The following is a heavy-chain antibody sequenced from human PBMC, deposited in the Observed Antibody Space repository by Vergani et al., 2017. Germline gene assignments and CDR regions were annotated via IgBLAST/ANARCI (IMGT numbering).Heavy chain of an antibody. CDR1: GFTFSSYA. CDR2: ISGSGGST. D-gene: IGHD2-8*01. Sequence: EVQLLESGGGLVQPGGSLRLSCAASGFTFSSYAMSWVRQAPGKGLELVSAISGSGGSTYYADYVKGRFTISRDNSKNTLYLQMNSLRAEDTAVYYCAQDPRALMGMKFDPWGQGTLVTVSS. CDR3: AQDPRALMGMKFDP. J-gene: IGHJ5*02. V-gene: IGHV3-23*01.